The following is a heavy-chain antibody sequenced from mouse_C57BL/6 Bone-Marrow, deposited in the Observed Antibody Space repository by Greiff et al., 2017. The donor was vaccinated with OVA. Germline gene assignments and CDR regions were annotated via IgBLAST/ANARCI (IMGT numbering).Heavy chain of an antibody. D-gene: IGHD4-1*01. CDR1: GYTFTSYW. J-gene: IGHJ4*01. Sequence: QVQLKQPGAELVRPGSSVKLSCKASGYTFTSYWMHWVKQRPIQGLEWIGNIDPSDSETHYNQKFKDKATLTVDKSSSTAYMQLSSLTSEDSAVYYCARSGLGRDYAMDYWGQGTSVTVSS. CDR3: ARSGLGRDYAMDY. V-gene: IGHV1-52*01. CDR2: IDPSDSET.